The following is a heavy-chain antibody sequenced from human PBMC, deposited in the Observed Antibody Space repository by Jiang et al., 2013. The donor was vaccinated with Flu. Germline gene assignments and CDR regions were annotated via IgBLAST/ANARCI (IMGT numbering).Heavy chain of an antibody. CDR3: ARLADTATTVEY. CDR1: GGSFSGYY. D-gene: IGHD5-18*01. V-gene: IGHV4-34*01. Sequence: GGSFSGYYWSWIRQPPGKGLEWIGEINHSGSTNYNPSLKSRVTISVDMSKKQFSLKLSSVTAADTAVYYCARLADTATTVEYWGQGTLVTVSS. CDR2: INHSGST. J-gene: IGHJ4*02.